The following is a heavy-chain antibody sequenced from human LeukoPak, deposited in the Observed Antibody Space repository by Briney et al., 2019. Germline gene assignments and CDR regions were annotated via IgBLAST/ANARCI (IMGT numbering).Heavy chain of an antibody. CDR3: ARSPIRWHYYYYYYMDV. CDR2: SNWNGAST. V-gene: IGHV3-20*04. CDR1: GFTFDDYG. J-gene: IGHJ6*03. D-gene: IGHD4-23*01. Sequence: GGSLRLSCAASGFTFDDYGMSWVRQAPGKGLEWVSGSNWNGASTGYADSVKGRFTISRDNVKNSLYLQMNSLRVEDTALYYCARSPIRWHYYYYYYMDVWGKGTTVTVSS.